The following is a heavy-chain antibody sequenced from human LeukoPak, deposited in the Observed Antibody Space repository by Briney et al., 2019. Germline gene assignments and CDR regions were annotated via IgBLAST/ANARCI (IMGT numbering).Heavy chain of an antibody. V-gene: IGHV4-59*01. J-gene: IGHJ5*02. CDR3: ARDLRSYQLPTNWFDP. Sequence: SETLSLTCTVSGGSISSYYWSWIRQHPGKGMEWIGYIYYSGSTNYNPSLKSRVTISVDASKNQFSLKLSSVTAADTAVYYCARDLRSYQLPTNWFDPWGQGTLVTVSS. CDR1: GGSISSYY. D-gene: IGHD2-2*01. CDR2: IYYSGST.